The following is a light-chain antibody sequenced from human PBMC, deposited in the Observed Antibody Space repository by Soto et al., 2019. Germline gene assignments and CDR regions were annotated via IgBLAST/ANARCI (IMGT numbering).Light chain of an antibody. CDR3: QQRSNWPLT. J-gene: IGKJ4*01. V-gene: IGKV3-11*01. CDR2: DAS. CDR1: QSVSRY. Sequence: EIVLTQSPDTLSLSPGESATLSCRASQSVSRYLAWYQQKPGQTPRLLIYDASNRAAGIPARFSGSGSGTDFTLTTSSLEPEDFAVYYCQQRSNWPLTFGGGTKVDIK.